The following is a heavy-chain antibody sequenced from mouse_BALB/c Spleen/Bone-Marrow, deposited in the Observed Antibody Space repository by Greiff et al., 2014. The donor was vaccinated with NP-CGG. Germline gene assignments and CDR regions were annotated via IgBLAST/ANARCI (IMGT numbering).Heavy chain of an antibody. CDR2: IDPANGNT. Sequence: VQLKQSGAELVKPGASVKLSCTASGFNIKDTYMHWVKQRPEQGLEWIGRIDPANGNTKYDPKFQGKATITADTSSNTAYLQLSSLTSEDTAVYYCARNGNHGAWFAYWGQGTLVTVSA. V-gene: IGHV14-3*02. CDR1: GFNIKDTY. J-gene: IGHJ3*01. CDR3: ARNGNHGAWFAY. D-gene: IGHD2-1*01.